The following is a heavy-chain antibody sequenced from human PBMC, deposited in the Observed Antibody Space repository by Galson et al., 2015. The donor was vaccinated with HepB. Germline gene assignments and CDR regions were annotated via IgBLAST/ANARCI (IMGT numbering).Heavy chain of an antibody. Sequence: SLRLSCAASGFMFSSYGMHWVRQAPGKGLEWVAVISYDGSSKYYADSVKGRFTISRDNSKNTLYLQMNSLKTEDTAVYYCAKGELNDYLLMDVWGQGTTVTVSS. V-gene: IGHV3-30*18. CDR2: ISYDGSSK. J-gene: IGHJ6*02. CDR3: AKGELNDYLLMDV. D-gene: IGHD4-11*01. CDR1: GFMFSSYG.